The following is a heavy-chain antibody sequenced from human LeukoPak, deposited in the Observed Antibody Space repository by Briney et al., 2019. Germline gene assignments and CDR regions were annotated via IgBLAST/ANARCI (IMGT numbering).Heavy chain of an antibody. V-gene: IGHV3-21*01. D-gene: IGHD5-24*01. CDR2: ITMSSTYI. CDR1: GFSPSTYN. CDR3: ARVFRDYYFDF. Sequence: GGSLRLSCAASGFSPSTYNMNWVRQAPGKGLEWVSSITMSSTYIYYADSVKGRFTISRDNAENSVFLQMNSLRAEDTAVYYCARVFRDYYFDFWGQGTLVSVSS. J-gene: IGHJ4*01.